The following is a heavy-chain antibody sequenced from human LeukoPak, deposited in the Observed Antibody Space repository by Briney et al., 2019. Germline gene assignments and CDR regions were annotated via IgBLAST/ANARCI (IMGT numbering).Heavy chain of an antibody. V-gene: IGHV3-74*01. Sequence: VQPGGSLRLSCAASGFIFSTSWMNWVRQAPGKGLVWVSRINTDGRNTGYADSVKGRFTISRDNAKNTLYLQMTILTAEDTAVYYCARVGKSGSYYYFDYWGQGTLVTVSS. D-gene: IGHD1-26*01. CDR3: ARVGKSGSYYYFDY. J-gene: IGHJ4*02. CDR1: GFIFSTSW. CDR2: INTDGRNT.